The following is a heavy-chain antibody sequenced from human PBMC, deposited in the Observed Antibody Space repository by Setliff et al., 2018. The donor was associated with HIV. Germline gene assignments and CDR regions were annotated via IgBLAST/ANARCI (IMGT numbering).Heavy chain of an antibody. CDR2: IWYDGSNK. D-gene: IGHD5-12*01. CDR1: GFTFRTYG. CDR3: ARDRDTTIWYFDL. J-gene: IGHJ2*01. V-gene: IGHV3-33*01. Sequence: SLRLSCVASGFTFRTYGMNWVRQAPGKGLEWVAVIWYDGSNKYYADSVKGRFTVSRDNSKNTVYLQMNSLRDEDRAVYYCARDRDTTIWYFDLWGRGTLVTVSS.